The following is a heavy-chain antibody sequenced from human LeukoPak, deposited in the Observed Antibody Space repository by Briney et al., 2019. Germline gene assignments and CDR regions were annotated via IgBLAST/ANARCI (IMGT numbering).Heavy chain of an antibody. CDR1: GFTFSSYA. V-gene: IGHV3-30-3*01. CDR2: ISYDGSNK. Sequence: PGGSLRLSCAASGFTFSSYAIHWVRQAPGKGLEWVAVISYDGSNKYYADSVKGRFTISRDNSKNTLYMQMNSLRAEDTAVYYCAREEGEGSTSSFDYWGQGTLVTVSS. J-gene: IGHJ4*02. D-gene: IGHD2-2*01. CDR3: AREEGEGSTSSFDY.